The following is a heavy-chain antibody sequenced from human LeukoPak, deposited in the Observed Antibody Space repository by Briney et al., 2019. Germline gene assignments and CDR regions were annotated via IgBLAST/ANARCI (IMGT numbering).Heavy chain of an antibody. D-gene: IGHD3-22*01. CDR1: GYTFTSYD. Sequence: ASVKVSCKASGYTFTSYDINWVRQATGQGLEWMGWMNPNSGNTGYAQKFQGRVTITRNTSISTAYMELSSLRSEDTAVYYCAGGHYDSSGYYYWGYYYYYYMDVWGKGTTVTVSS. CDR3: AGGHYDSSGYYYWGYYYYYYMDV. J-gene: IGHJ6*03. CDR2: MNPNSGNT. V-gene: IGHV1-8*03.